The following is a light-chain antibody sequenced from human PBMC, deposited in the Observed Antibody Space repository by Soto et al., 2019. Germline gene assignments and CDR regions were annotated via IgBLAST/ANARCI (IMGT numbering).Light chain of an antibody. V-gene: IGKV3-15*01. J-gene: IGKJ1*01. CDR1: QSVRNN. Sequence: EIVMTQSPATLSVSPGERATVPCRASQSVRNNLAWYQQKPGQAPRLLIYGASTRATGIPARFSGSGYGTEFTLTISSLQSEDFAVYYCQQYQNSPRTFGQGTKVDIK. CDR2: GAS. CDR3: QQYQNSPRT.